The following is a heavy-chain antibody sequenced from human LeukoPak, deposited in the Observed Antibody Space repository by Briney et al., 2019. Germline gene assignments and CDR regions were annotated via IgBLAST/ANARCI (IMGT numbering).Heavy chain of an antibody. CDR1: GYSFTSYW. CDR2: IYPGDSDT. J-gene: IGHJ4*02. V-gene: IGHV5-51*01. D-gene: IGHD6-13*01. CDR3: ATRTISSTWFFDY. Sequence: GESLKISCKGSGYSFTSYWIGWVRQMPGKGLEWMGIIYPGDSDTRYSPSFQGQVTISADKSISTAYLQWSSLKASDTAMYYCATRTISSTWFFDYWGQGTLVTVSS.